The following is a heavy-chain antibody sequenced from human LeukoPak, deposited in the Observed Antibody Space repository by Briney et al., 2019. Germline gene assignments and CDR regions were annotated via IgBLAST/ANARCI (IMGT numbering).Heavy chain of an antibody. V-gene: IGHV4-34*01. J-gene: IGHJ5*02. CDR2: INHSGST. CDR1: GGSFSGYY. Sequence: SETLSLTCAVYGGSFSGYYWSRIRQPPGKGLEWIGEINHSGSTNYNPSLKSRVTISVDTSKNQFSLKLSSVTAADTAVYYCARRVVVPAARYNWFDPWGQGTLVTVSS. D-gene: IGHD2-2*01. CDR3: ARRVVVPAARYNWFDP.